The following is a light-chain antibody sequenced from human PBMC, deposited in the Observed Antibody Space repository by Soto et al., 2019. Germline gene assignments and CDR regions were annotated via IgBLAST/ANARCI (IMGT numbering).Light chain of an antibody. CDR3: QQFNNWPPWT. CDR2: GAS. J-gene: IGKJ1*01. Sequence: EIVMSQSSATVSVSPGERATLSCRASQSVSSNLAWYLQKPGQAPRLLIYGASTRATGIPARFSGSGSGTEFTLTISSLQSEDFAVYYCQQFNNWPPWTFAQGTKVDI. V-gene: IGKV3-15*01. CDR1: QSVSSN.